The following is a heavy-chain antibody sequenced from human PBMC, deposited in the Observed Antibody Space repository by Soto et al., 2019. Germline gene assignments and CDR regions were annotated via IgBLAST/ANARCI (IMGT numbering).Heavy chain of an antibody. V-gene: IGHV4-4*02. CDR1: MGPFAGIT. CDR3: ARDPRQDHGRYSGYDG. Sequence: QVQLQESGPGRLSPRGPRPLPCLALMGPFAGITWWVGSAHPQGKGLRWLGEIYHSGTTSYNPTLKSRVTISVDKSKNQFSLKLSSVTAADTAVYYCARDPRQDHGRYSGYDGWGQGTLVTVSS. D-gene: IGHD5-12*01. CDR2: IYHSGTT. J-gene: IGHJ4*02.